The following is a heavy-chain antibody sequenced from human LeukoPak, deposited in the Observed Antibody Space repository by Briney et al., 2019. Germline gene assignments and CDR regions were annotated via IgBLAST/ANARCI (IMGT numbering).Heavy chain of an antibody. D-gene: IGHD2-21*01. Sequence: GGSLRLSCAASGFTFSSYSMNWVRQAPGKGLEWVSSISSSSSYIYYADSVKGRFTISRDNAKNSLYLQMNSLRAEDTAVYYCARDKPEIPLEGDYWGQGTLVTVSS. CDR2: ISSSSSYI. J-gene: IGHJ4*02. CDR3: ARDKPEIPLEGDY. CDR1: GFTFSSYS. V-gene: IGHV3-21*03.